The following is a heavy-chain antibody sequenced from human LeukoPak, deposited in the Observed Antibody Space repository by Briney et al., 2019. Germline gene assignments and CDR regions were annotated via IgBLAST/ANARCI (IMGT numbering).Heavy chain of an antibody. CDR2: TYYSGST. D-gene: IGHD4-23*01. J-gene: IGHJ5*02. V-gene: IGHV4-39*01. CDR1: GGSISGSTYY. CDR3: ARHGRATVVTTGTNWFGP. Sequence: SETLSLTCTVSGGSISGSTYYWRWIRQPPGKGLEWIGSTYYSGSTYYNPSLKSRVTISVDTSKNQFSLKLSSVTAADTAVYYCARHGRATVVTTGTNWFGPWGQGTLVTVSS.